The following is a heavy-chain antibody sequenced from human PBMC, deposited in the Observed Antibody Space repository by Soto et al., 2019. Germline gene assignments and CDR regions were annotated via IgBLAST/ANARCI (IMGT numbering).Heavy chain of an antibody. CDR3: AHRHFDNVAYFDY. CDR1: GFSLNSNGVG. J-gene: IGHJ4*02. Sequence: QITLKEAGPMLVKPTQTLTLTCTVSGFSLNSNGVGVGWIRQPPGKALERLAIVYWNDDKRYSPSLESRLTIPRDASKNQLVLTMTNMDPVDNATYSCAHRHFDNVAYFDYCGKGTLVTVSS. V-gene: IGHV2-5*01. D-gene: IGHD3-22*01. CDR2: VYWNDDK.